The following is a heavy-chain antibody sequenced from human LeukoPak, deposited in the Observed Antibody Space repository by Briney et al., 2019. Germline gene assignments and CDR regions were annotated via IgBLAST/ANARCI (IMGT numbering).Heavy chain of an antibody. J-gene: IGHJ4*02. D-gene: IGHD1-14*01. CDR3: TRGDNPGVPWYFDY. V-gene: IGHV1-46*01. CDR1: GYTFTSYY. CDR2: INPSGGST. Sequence: GASVKISCKASGYTFTSYYMHWVRQAPGQGLEWMGIINPSGGSTTYAQKFQDRVTMTRDTSTSTVYMELSSLRSEDTAVYYCTRGDNPGVPWYFDYWGQGTLVTVSS.